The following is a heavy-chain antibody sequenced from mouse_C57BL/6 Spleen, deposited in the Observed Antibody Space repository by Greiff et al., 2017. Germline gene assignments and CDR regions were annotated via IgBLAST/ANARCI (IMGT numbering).Heavy chain of an antibody. V-gene: IGHV1-61*01. CDR3: ARSGVYYDYDWYFDV. J-gene: IGHJ1*03. Sequence: QVQLQQPGAELVRPGSSVKLSCKASGYTFTSYWMDWVKQRPGQGLEWIGNIYPSDSETHYNQKFKDKATLTVDKSSSTAYMQLSSLTSEDSAVYYCARSGVYYDYDWYFDVWGTETTVTVSS. CDR1: GYTFTSYW. CDR2: IYPSDSET. D-gene: IGHD2-4*01.